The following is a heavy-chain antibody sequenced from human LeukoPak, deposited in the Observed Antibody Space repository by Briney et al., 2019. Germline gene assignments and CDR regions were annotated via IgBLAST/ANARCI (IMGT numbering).Heavy chain of an antibody. J-gene: IGHJ4*02. Sequence: GGSLRLSCAASGFTFSSYSMNWVRQAPGKGLEWVSFISNGGSDKYYADSVKGRFTISRDNSKNSLYLQMNSLRAEDTAVYYCAIHGFYGSGSYLFDYWGEGSL. D-gene: IGHD3-10*01. CDR1: GFTFSSYS. V-gene: IGHV3-21*01. CDR2: ISNGGSDK. CDR3: AIHGFYGSGSYLFDY.